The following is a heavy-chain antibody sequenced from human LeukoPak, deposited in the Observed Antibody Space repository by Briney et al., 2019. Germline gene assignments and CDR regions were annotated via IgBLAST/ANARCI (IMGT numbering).Heavy chain of an antibody. V-gene: IGHV3-64D*06. CDR1: GFTFSSYA. CDR3: VKHYDILTGLGYYFVY. J-gene: IGHJ4*02. Sequence: GGSLRLSCSASGFTFSSYAMHWVRQAPGKGLEYVSAISSNGGSTYYADSVKGRFTISRDNSKNTLYLQMSSLRAEDTAVYYCVKHYDILTGLGYYFVYWGQGTLVTVSS. CDR2: ISSNGGST. D-gene: IGHD3-9*01.